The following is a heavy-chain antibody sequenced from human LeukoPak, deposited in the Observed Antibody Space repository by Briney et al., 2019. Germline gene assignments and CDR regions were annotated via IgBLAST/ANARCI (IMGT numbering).Heavy chain of an antibody. CDR2: IRYDGSIK. Sequence: GGSLRLSCAASGFTFSNYGMQWVRQAPGKGLEWVAFIRYDGSIKHYADSVKGRFTISRDNSKNTLYLQMNSLRAEDTAVYYCAREKYHWFDPWGQGTLVTVSS. J-gene: IGHJ5*02. CDR3: AREKYHWFDP. CDR1: GFTFSNYG. D-gene: IGHD2-2*02. V-gene: IGHV3-30*02.